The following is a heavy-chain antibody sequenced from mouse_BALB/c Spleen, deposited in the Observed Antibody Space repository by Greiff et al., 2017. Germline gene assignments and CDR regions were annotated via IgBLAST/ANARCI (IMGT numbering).Heavy chain of an antibody. CDR2: IYPGDGDT. V-gene: IGHV1-82*01. CDR1: GYAFSSSW. CDR3: ARSSTMITLYAMDY. D-gene: IGHD2-4*01. Sequence: QVQLQQSGPELVKPGASVKISCKASGYAFSSSWMNWVKQRPGQGLEWIGRIYPGDGDTNYNGKFKGKATLTADKSSSTAYMQLSSLTSVDSAVYFCARSSTMITLYAMDYWGQGTSVTVSS. J-gene: IGHJ4*01.